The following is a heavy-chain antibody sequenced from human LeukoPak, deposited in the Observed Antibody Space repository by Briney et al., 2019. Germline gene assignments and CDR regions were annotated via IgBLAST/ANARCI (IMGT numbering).Heavy chain of an antibody. CDR2: ISGSGGST. D-gene: IGHD3-9*01. V-gene: IGHV3-23*01. CDR1: GFTFSSYA. J-gene: IGHJ4*02. CDR3: AKVSAYDILTGYYKTEPYYFDY. Sequence: GGSLRLSCAASGFTFSSYAMSWVRQAPGKGLEGVSAISGSGGSTYYADSVKGRFTISRDNSKNTLYLQMNSLRAEDTAVYYCAKVSAYDILTGYYKTEPYYFDYWGQGTLVTVSS.